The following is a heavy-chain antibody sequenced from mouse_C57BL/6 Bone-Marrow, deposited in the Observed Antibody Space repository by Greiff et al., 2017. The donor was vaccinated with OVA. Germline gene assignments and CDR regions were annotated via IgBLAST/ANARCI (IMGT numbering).Heavy chain of an antibody. V-gene: IGHV1-7*01. CDR3: AGAVITTPYYYAMDY. J-gene: IGHJ4*01. D-gene: IGHD1-1*01. CDR2: INPSSGYT. CDR1: GYTFTSYW. Sequence: QVQLQQSGAELAKPGASVKLSCMASGYTFTSYWMHWVKQRPGQGLEWIGYINPSSGYTKYNQKFKDKATLTADKSSSTAYMQLSSLTYEDSAVYYCAGAVITTPYYYAMDYWGQGTSVTVSS.